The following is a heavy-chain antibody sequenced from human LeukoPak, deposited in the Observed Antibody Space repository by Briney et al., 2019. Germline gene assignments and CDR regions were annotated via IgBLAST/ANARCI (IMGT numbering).Heavy chain of an antibody. Sequence: ASVKVSCKASGYTFTSYGINWVRQAPGQGLEWMGWISGNNGNTKYSQKVQGRVTMTTDTSTSTAYMELRSLRSDDTAVYYCARDGEYYYDSSGYRAEYFQHWGQGTLVTVSS. CDR3: ARDGEYYYDSSGYRAEYFQH. V-gene: IGHV1-18*01. D-gene: IGHD3-22*01. CDR2: ISGNNGNT. CDR1: GYTFTSYG. J-gene: IGHJ1*01.